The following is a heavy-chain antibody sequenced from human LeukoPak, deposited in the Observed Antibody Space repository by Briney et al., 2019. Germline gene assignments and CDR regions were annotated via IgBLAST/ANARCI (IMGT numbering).Heavy chain of an antibody. D-gene: IGHD4-17*01. CDR2: ISDDGSNK. Sequence: GGSLRLSCAASGFTFRTYAMNWVRQAPGKGLEWVAVISDDGSNKYYAESVKGQFTISRDNSKNTLYLQMNSLRAEDTAVYYCARAFSTTAFDYWGQGTLVTVSS. CDR1: GFTFRTYA. CDR3: ARAFSTTAFDY. J-gene: IGHJ4*02. V-gene: IGHV3-30*04.